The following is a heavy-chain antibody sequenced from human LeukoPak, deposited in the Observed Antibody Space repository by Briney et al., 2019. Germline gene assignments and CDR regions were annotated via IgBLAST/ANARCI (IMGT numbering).Heavy chain of an antibody. CDR3: AREDGYKVGLDS. CDR1: GFTFSTYW. D-gene: IGHD5-24*01. J-gene: IGHJ4*02. V-gene: IGHV3-74*01. Sequence: GGSLRLSCAASGFTFSTYWTHWVRQDPGKGLVWVSRTDSDGNTTTYADSVRGRFTISRDNAKNTLYLHMNSLRTEDTALYYCAREDGYKVGLDSWGQGTLVTVSS. CDR2: TDSDGNTT.